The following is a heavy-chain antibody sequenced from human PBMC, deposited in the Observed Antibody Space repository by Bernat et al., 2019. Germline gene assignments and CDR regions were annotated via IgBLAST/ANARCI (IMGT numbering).Heavy chain of an antibody. CDR1: FSSYG. J-gene: IGHJ6*01. V-gene: IGHV3-30*02. CDR3: ARDPITSDCSGGSCYSPDV. CDR2: LRYDGSNN. Sequence: FSSYGMHWVRQAPCTGLEWVAFLRYDGSNNYYAVSVKGRFTISRYNSENTLYLQMNSLRAEDTAVYYCARDPITSDCSGGSCYSPDV. D-gene: IGHD2-15*01.